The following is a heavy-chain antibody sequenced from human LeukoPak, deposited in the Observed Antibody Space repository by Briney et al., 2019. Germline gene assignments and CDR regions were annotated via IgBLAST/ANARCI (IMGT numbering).Heavy chain of an antibody. Sequence: ASVKVSCEASGYTFTSYDINCVRQATGQGLEWMGWMNPNSGNTGYAQKFQGRVTMTRNTSISTAYMELSSLRSEDTAVYYCARVKRWLQLQPFDYWGQGTLVTVSS. D-gene: IGHD5-24*01. CDR3: ARVKRWLQLQPFDY. CDR1: GYTFTSYD. V-gene: IGHV1-8*01. J-gene: IGHJ4*02. CDR2: MNPNSGNT.